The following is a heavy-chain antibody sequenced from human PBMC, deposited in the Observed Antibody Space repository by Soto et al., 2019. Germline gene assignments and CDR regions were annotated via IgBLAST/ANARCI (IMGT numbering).Heavy chain of an antibody. Sequence: GGSLRLSCAASGFTFSSYAMHWVRQAPGKGLEWVAVISYDGSNKYYADSVKGRFTISRDNSKNTLYLQMNSLRAEDTAVYYCARPWYSSGWSGFDYWGQGTLVTVSS. CDR2: ISYDGSNK. CDR3: ARPWYSSGWSGFDY. D-gene: IGHD6-19*01. V-gene: IGHV3-30*04. J-gene: IGHJ4*02. CDR1: GFTFSSYA.